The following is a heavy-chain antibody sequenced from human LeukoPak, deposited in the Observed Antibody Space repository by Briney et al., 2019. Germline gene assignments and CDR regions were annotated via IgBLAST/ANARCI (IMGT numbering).Heavy chain of an antibody. CDR2: INTNTGNP. V-gene: IGHV7-4-1*02. J-gene: IGHJ6*03. CDR1: GYTFADYY. CDR3: ARDAGIEAYMDV. D-gene: IGHD2-15*01. Sequence: ASVKVSCKASGYTFADYYIHWVRQAPGQGLEWMGWINTNTGNPTYAQGFTGRFIFSLDTSVSTAFLQITSLKAEDTAVYYCARDAGIEAYMDVWGKGTTVTVSS.